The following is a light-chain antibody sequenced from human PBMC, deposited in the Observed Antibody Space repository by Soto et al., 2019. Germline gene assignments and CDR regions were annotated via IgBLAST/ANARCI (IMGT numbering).Light chain of an antibody. Sequence: QSVLTQPPSTSGSPGQSVTISCTGTSSDVGDYDYVSWYQQHPGKAPKLMIYEVNKRPSGVPDRFSGSKSGNTASLTVSGLQAEDEADYHCSSYAGNNNLVFGGGTKVTVL. CDR3: SSYAGNNNLV. CDR2: EVN. V-gene: IGLV2-8*01. J-gene: IGLJ2*01. CDR1: SSDVGDYDY.